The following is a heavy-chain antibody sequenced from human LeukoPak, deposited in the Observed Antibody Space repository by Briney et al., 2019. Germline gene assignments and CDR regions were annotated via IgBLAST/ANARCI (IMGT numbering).Heavy chain of an antibody. CDR1: GFPFSSYS. CDR2: ISSSSSSYI. CDR3: ARGGIYVGQWFGEPEGMDV. D-gene: IGHD3-10*01. V-gene: IGHV3-21*01. Sequence: GGSLRLSCAASGFPFSSYSMNWVRQAPGKGLEWVSSISSSSSSYIYYADSVKGRFTISRDNAKNTLYLQMNSLRAEDTAVYYCARGGIYVGQWFGEPEGMDVWGQGTTVTVSS. J-gene: IGHJ6*02.